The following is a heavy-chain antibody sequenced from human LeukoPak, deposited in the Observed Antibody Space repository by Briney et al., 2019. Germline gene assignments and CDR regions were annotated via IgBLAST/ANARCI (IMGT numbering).Heavy chain of an antibody. CDR2: IYYTGST. D-gene: IGHD3-22*01. V-gene: IGHV4-59*12. CDR3: ARDRRYYYDSTWAFDI. Sequence: SETLSLTCTVSGGSMSDYYWSWIRQPPGKGLEWIGYIYYTGSTNYNPSLKSRVTMSVDTSKNQFSLKLSSVTAADTAVYYCARDRRYYYDSTWAFDIWGQGTMVTVSS. CDR1: GGSMSDYY. J-gene: IGHJ3*02.